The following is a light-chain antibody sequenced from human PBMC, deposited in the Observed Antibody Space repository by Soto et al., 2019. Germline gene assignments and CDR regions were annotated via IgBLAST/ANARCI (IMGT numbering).Light chain of an antibody. CDR2: WAS. CDR3: QQYFNTPIT. CDR1: QSVLYNSNNKNY. Sequence: DILMTYSPSSLAVSLGERATINCRSSQSVLYNSNNKNYLAWYQQKPGQPPKLLIYWASSRESGVPDRFSGSGSGTDFTLTISSLQAEDVAVYYCQQYFNTPITFGQGTRLEIK. V-gene: IGKV4-1*01. J-gene: IGKJ5*01.